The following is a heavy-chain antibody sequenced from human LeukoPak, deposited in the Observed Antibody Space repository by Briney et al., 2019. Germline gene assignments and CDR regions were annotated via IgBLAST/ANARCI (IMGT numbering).Heavy chain of an antibody. Sequence: PGGSLRLSCAASGFTFSSYAMSWVRQAPGKGLEWIGYIYHSGSTYYNPSLKSRVTISVDTSKNQFSLKLSSVTAADTAVYYCARLLVGATNDAFDIWGQGTMVTVSS. V-gene: IGHV4-38-2*01. J-gene: IGHJ3*02. D-gene: IGHD1-26*01. CDR2: IYHSGST. CDR1: GFTFSSYA. CDR3: ARLLVGATNDAFDI.